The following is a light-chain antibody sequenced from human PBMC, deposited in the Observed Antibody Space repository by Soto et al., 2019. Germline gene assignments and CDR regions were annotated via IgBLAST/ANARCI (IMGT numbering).Light chain of an antibody. V-gene: IGKV1-5*03. CDR1: QSISSW. J-gene: IGKJ4*01. CDR2: KAS. Sequence: DIQMTQSPSTLSASVGDRXTXXXRASQSISSWLAWYQHKPGKAPKVLIYKASTLESGVPSRFSGSGSGTEFTLTISSLQPXXXXXXXXXXXXXYPLTFGGGTKVEIK. CDR3: XXXXXYPLT.